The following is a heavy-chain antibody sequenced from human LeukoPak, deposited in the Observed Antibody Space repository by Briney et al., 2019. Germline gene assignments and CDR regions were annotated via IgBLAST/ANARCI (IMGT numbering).Heavy chain of an antibody. CDR1: GFTFSSYW. Sequence: GGSLRLSCAASGFTFSSYWMSWVRQAPGNGLEWVANIKQDGSEKYYVDSVKGRFTISRDNAKNSLYLQMNSLRAEDTAVYYCARDNRYSSGWYVDAFDIWGQGTMVTVSS. CDR3: ARDNRYSSGWYVDAFDI. V-gene: IGHV3-7*01. CDR2: IKQDGSEK. J-gene: IGHJ3*02. D-gene: IGHD6-19*01.